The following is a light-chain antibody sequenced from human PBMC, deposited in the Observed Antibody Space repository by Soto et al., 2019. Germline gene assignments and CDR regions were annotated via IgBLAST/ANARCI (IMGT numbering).Light chain of an antibody. J-gene: IGKJ3*01. CDR1: QSLSSSY. CDR2: DAS. Sequence: EIVLTQSPGTLSLSPGEGGTLSCRASQSLSSSYVAWYQQKPGQAPRLLIYDASNRATGIPDRFGGSGSGTDFTLTISRLEPEDFAVYYCQQYYDSSLFTFGPGTKVDIK. V-gene: IGKV3-20*01. CDR3: QQYYDSSLFT.